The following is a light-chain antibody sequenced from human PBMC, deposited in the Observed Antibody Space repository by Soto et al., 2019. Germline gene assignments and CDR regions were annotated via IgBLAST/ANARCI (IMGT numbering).Light chain of an antibody. CDR1: SSDVGGYNY. V-gene: IGLV2-11*01. J-gene: IGLJ2*01. CDR2: DVT. CDR3: CSYAGAYTPV. Sequence: QSALTQPRSVSGSPGQSVTISCAGTSSDVGGYNYVSWYQQHPDKVPKLMIFDVTKRPSGVPDRFSGSKSGNTASLTISGLQAEDEADYYCCSYAGAYTPVFGGGTKLTVL.